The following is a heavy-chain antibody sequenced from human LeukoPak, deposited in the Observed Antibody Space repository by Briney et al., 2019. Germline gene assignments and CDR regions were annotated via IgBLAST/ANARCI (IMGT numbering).Heavy chain of an antibody. J-gene: IGHJ4*02. V-gene: IGHV3-7*01. Sequence: GGSLRLSCAASGFTFSSYWMTWVRQAPGKGLEWVANIKQDGSEKFYVDSVKGRFTISRDNAKSSLYLHMNSLRVEDTAVYYCTRDFAIVVGATDYWGQGTLVTVSS. D-gene: IGHD1-26*01. CDR1: GFTFSSYW. CDR3: TRDFAIVVGATDY. CDR2: IKQDGSEK.